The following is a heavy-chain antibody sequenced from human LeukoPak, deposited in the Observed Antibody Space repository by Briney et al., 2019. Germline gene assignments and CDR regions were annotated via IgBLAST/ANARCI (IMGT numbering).Heavy chain of an antibody. CDR2: IRFDGDNQ. CDR1: GFSFSSYG. V-gene: IGHV3-33*08. CDR3: AGFAASYMDV. D-gene: IGHD6-25*01. J-gene: IGHJ6*03. Sequence: GGSLRLSCAASGFSFSSYGMHWVRQAPGKGLEWVASIRFDGDNQYYGEAVKGRFTISRNNAENRLFLQMNNVSAEDTAVYFCAGFAASYMDVWGQGTTVTVSS.